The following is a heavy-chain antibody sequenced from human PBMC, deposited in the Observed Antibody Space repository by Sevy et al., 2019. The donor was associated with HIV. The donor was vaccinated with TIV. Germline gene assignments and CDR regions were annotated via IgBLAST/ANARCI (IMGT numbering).Heavy chain of an antibody. CDR3: ATTKDYYESSGSPFDY. CDR1: GYTLTKLG. V-gene: IGHV1-24*01. D-gene: IGHD3-22*01. CDR2: FDPEDGET. Sequence: ASVKVSCKISGYTLTKLGMHWVRQAPGKGLEWMGSFDPEDGETIYAQKFQGRLTMTEDTSTDTAYMDLSSLRSEDTAVYFCATTKDYYESSGSPFDYWGQGTVVTVSS. J-gene: IGHJ4*02.